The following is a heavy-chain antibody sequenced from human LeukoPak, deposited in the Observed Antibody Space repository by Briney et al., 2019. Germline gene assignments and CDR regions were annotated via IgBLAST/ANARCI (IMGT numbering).Heavy chain of an antibody. CDR3: ARQRGSYSFDF. V-gene: IGHV3-7*01. J-gene: IGHJ4*02. D-gene: IGHD1-26*01. Sequence: GGSLRLSCAASGFTSSSYWMTWVRQAPGKGLEWVANIKQDGSEKYYVDSVKGRSTISRDNTKNSLYLQMNSLRAEDTAVYYCARQRGSYSFDFWGQGTLVTVSS. CDR2: IKQDGSEK. CDR1: GFTSSSYW.